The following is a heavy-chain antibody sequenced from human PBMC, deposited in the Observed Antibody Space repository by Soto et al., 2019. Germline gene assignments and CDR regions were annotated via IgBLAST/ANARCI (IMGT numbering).Heavy chain of an antibody. Sequence: ASVKVSCKASGYTFTSYAMHCVRQAPGQRLEWMGWINAGNGNTRYSQKFQGRVTITRDTSASTAYMELSSLRSEDTAVYYCAREPRGGWFGAYWGQGTLVTVSS. CDR3: AREPRGGWFGAY. CDR1: GYTFTSYA. V-gene: IGHV1-3*01. CDR2: INAGNGNT. J-gene: IGHJ4*02. D-gene: IGHD6-19*01.